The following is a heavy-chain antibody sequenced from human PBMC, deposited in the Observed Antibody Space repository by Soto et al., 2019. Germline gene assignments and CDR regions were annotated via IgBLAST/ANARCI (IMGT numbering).Heavy chain of an antibody. CDR3: ASGKWSLDY. CDR2: ISNSDYTT. Sequence: VGSLRLSCVASGISLSDNYMAWIRQAPGKGLEWLSYISNSDYTTYYTDSVKGRFTISRDNAKNSLYLQLNGLRVEDTAVYYCASGKWSLDYWGQGILVTVSS. J-gene: IGHJ4*02. V-gene: IGHV3-11*01. D-gene: IGHD2-15*01. CDR1: GISLSDNY.